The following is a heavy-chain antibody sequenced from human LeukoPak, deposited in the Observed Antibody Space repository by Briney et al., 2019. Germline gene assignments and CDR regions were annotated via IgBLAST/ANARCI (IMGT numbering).Heavy chain of an antibody. J-gene: IGHJ5*02. CDR3: ARTYNRFDP. D-gene: IGHD3-16*01. CDR2: IYTSGST. CDR1: GGSISRYY. Sequence: KPSETLSLTCTVSGGSISRYYWSWIRQPPGKGLEWIGYIYTSGSTNYNPSLKSRVNISVATSKNPFSLKLSSVTAADTAVYYCARTYNRFDPWGQRPLVTVSS. V-gene: IGHV4-4*09.